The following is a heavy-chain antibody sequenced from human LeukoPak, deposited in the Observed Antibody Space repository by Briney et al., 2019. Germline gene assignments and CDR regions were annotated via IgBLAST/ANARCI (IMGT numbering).Heavy chain of an antibody. CDR3: ARDREFDWLKFDY. CDR2: ISYDGSNK. D-gene: IGHD3-9*01. V-gene: IGHV3-30*03. Sequence: PGGSLRLSCAASGFTFSSYGMHWVRQAPGKGLEWVAVISYDGSNKYYADSVKGRFTISRDNSKNTLYLQMNSLRAEDTAVYYCARDREFDWLKFDYWGQGTLVTVSS. J-gene: IGHJ4*02. CDR1: GFTFSSYG.